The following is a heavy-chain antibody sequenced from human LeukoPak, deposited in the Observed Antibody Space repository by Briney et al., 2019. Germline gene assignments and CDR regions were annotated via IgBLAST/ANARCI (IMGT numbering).Heavy chain of an antibody. V-gene: IGHV4-31*03. D-gene: IGHD4-17*01. CDR1: GGSISSGGYS. Sequence: KSSETLSLTCTVSGGSISSGGYSWSWIRQHPGKGLEWIGYIYYSGSTHYNPSLKSRVTISVDTSKNQFSLKLSSVTAADTAVYYCARELDYGDYSWFDYWGQGTLVTVSS. CDR2: IYYSGST. CDR3: ARELDYGDYSWFDY. J-gene: IGHJ4*02.